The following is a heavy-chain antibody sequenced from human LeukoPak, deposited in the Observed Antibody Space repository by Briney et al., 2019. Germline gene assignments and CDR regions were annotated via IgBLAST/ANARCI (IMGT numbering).Heavy chain of an antibody. CDR1: GGSISSYY. J-gene: IGHJ5*02. CDR2: IHYRGST. V-gene: IGHV4-59*01. Sequence: PSETLSLTCTVSGGSISSYYWSWIRQSPRAGLEWIGYIHYRGSTNYHPSRKSRVTISVYTSKNQFSLKLSSLTAADTAVYYWAKSVLGYSYGLLIDLGGQGTVVSVS. CDR3: AKSVLGYSYGLLIDL. D-gene: IGHD5-18*01.